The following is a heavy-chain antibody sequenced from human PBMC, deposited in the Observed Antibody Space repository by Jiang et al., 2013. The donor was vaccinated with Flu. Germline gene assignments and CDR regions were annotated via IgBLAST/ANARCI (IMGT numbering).Heavy chain of an antibody. CDR3: ARDYGYSYGSGY. V-gene: IGHV3-74*01. J-gene: IGHJ4*02. Sequence: SGGGLSSXRGGPVRLSCKASGFTFSNYWMHWVRQVPGKGLVWVSETNSDGSNTRYADSVKGRFTISRDNAKNSLYLQMNSLRVEDTAVYYCARDYGYSYGSGYWGQGTLVTVYS. CDR2: TNSDGSNT. CDR1: GFTFSNYW. D-gene: IGHD5-18*01.